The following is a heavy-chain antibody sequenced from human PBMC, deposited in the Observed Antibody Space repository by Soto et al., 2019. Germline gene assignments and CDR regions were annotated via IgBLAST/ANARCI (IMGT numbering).Heavy chain of an antibody. CDR2: ISGSGGST. V-gene: IGHV3-23*01. Sequence: PGGSLRLSCAASGFTFSSYAMSWVRQAPGKGLEWVSAISGSGGSTYYADSVKGRFTISRDNSKNTLYLQMNSLRAEDTAVYYCAKEKVVAARPRVAKYFGYWGQGTLVTVSS. J-gene: IGHJ4*02. CDR1: GFTFSSYA. CDR3: AKEKVVAARPRVAKYFGY. D-gene: IGHD6-6*01.